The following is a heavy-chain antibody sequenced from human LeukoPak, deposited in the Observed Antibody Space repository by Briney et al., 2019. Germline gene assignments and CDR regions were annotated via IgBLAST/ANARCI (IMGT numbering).Heavy chain of an antibody. V-gene: IGHV1-8*01. CDR2: MNPNSGNT. J-gene: IGHJ4*02. D-gene: IGHD1-20*01. Sequence: ASVKVSCKASGYAFTSYDINWVRQATGQGLEWMGWMNPNSGNTGYAQKFQGRVTMTRNTSISPAYMELRSLRSEDTAVYYCARGQLTGPYFDYCGQGTLVTVSS. CDR3: ARGQLTGPYFDY. CDR1: GYAFTSYD.